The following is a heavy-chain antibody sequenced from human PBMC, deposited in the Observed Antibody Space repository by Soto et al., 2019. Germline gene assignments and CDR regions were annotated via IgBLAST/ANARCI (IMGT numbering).Heavy chain of an antibody. J-gene: IGHJ6*02. Sequence: ASVKVSCKASGYTFTSYGISWVRQAPGQGLEWMGWISAYNGNTNYAQKLQGRVTMTTDTSASTAYMELRSLRSDDTAVYYCAREPYYDFWSGNYYYYGMDVWGQGTTVTVSS. CDR3: AREPYYDFWSGNYYYYGMDV. V-gene: IGHV1-18*01. CDR2: ISAYNGNT. D-gene: IGHD3-3*01. CDR1: GYTFTSYG.